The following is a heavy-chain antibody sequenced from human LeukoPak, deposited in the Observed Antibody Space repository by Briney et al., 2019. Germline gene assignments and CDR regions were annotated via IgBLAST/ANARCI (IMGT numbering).Heavy chain of an antibody. CDR3: ARDPGAMIQGAFDY. J-gene: IGHJ4*02. V-gene: IGHV3-23*01. D-gene: IGHD5-12*01. Sequence: GGSLRLSCAASGFTFSRFTMTWVRQGPGKGLEWVSSVSGRTGSKYYTDSVKGRFTISSDTSKNIVSLQMNSLRVEDTAIYYCARDPGAMIQGAFDYWGQGTLVTVSS. CDR1: GFTFSRFT. CDR2: VSGRTGSK.